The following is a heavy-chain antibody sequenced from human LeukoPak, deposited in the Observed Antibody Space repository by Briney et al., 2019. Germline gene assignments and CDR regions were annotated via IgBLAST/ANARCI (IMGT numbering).Heavy chain of an antibody. CDR3: AISIAARPTYFDY. V-gene: IGHV4-4*07. Sequence: SETLSLTCTVSGDSISSYYWSWVRQPAGKGLEWIGRIYTSGSTNYNPSLKSRVTMSVDTSKNQFSLKLSSVTAADTAVYYCAISIAARPTYFDYWGQGTLVTVSS. CDR1: GDSISSYY. J-gene: IGHJ4*02. D-gene: IGHD6-6*01. CDR2: IYTSGST.